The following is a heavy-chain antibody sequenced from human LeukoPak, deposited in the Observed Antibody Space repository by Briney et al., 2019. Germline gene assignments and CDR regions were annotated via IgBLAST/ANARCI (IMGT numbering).Heavy chain of an antibody. V-gene: IGHV3-48*03. CDR2: ISSSGSTI. CDR1: GFTFSSYE. CDR3: ARDPQSAYCGGDCSI. J-gene: IGHJ4*02. Sequence: GGSLRLSCAASGFTFSSYEMNWVRQAPGKGLEWVSYISSSGSTIYYADSVKGRFTISRDNAKNSLYLQMNSLRAEDTAVYYCARDPQSAYCGGDCSIWGQGTLVTVSS. D-gene: IGHD2-21*02.